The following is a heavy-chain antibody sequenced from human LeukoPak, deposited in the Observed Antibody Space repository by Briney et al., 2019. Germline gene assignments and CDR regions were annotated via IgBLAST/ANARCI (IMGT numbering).Heavy chain of an antibody. J-gene: IGHJ4*02. V-gene: IGHV3-66*01. CDR2: IYSGGST. D-gene: IGHD3-22*01. Sequence: PGGSLRLSCAASGFTVSSNYMSWVRQAPGKGLEWVSVIYSGGSTYYADSVKGRFTISRDNSKNTLYLQMNSLRAEDTAVYYCARVDDSSGYYPDCWGQGTLVTVSS. CDR3: ARVDDSSGYYPDC. CDR1: GFTVSSNY.